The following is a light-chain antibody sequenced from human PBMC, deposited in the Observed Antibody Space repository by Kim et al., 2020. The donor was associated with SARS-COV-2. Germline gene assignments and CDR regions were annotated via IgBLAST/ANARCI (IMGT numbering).Light chain of an antibody. Sequence: DIQMTQSPSSLSASVGDRVTITCRASQGIRNWLAWYQHKPGKPPKSLIYAASNLQSGVPSRFSGRGSGTDFTLTISSLQPEDFATYFCQQYNTLPLTFGGGTKVDIK. CDR2: AAS. CDR3: QQYNTLPLT. J-gene: IGKJ4*01. V-gene: IGKV1D-16*01. CDR1: QGIRNW.